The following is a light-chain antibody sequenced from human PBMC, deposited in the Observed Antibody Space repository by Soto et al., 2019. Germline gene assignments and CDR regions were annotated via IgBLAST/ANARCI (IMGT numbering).Light chain of an antibody. CDR1: QSVSSSY. CDR3: QQDYNLRT. CDR2: GAS. Sequence: EIVMTQSPATLSLSPGERATLSCRASQSVSSSYLSWYHQKPGQAPRLLIYGASTRATGIPARFSGSGSGTDFTLTISSLQPEDFAVYYCQQDYNLRTFGQGTKVDIK. V-gene: IGKV3D-7*01. J-gene: IGKJ1*01.